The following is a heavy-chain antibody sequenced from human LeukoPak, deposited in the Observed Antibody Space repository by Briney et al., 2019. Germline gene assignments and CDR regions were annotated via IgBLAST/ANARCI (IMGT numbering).Heavy chain of an antibody. J-gene: IGHJ4*02. D-gene: IGHD4-17*01. CDR3: AGGTTVTNFDY. Sequence: APVKVSCKASGYTFTSYYMHWVRQAPGQGLEWMGIINPSGGSTSYAQKFQGRVTMTRDTSTSTVYMELSSLRSEDTAVYYCAGGTTVTNFDYWGQGTLVTVSS. CDR2: INPSGGST. CDR1: GYTFTSYY. V-gene: IGHV1-46*01.